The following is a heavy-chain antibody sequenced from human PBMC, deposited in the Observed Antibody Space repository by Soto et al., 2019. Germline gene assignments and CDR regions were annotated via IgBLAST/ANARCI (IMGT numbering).Heavy chain of an antibody. CDR1: GDSVSSDSAA. Sequence: SQTLSLTCAISGDSVSSDSAAWNWIRQSPSRGLEWLGRAYYRSKWYIEYAPSVKSRITINPDTSKNQLSLQLISVNPEDTAVYYCVRSRVFIAVTSVTNYYYYYGMDVWGQGTTVTVSS. V-gene: IGHV6-1*01. CDR3: VRSRVFIAVTSVTNYYYYYGMDV. CDR2: AYYRSKWYI. D-gene: IGHD6-19*01. J-gene: IGHJ6*02.